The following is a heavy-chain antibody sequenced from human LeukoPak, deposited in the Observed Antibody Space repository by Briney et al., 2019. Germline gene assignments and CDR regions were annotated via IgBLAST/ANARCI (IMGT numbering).Heavy chain of an antibody. Sequence: SETLSLTCTVSGGSISSYYWSWIRQPPGKGLEWIGYIYYSGSTNYNPSLTSRVTISVDTSKNQFSLRLSSVTAADTAVYYCARDSGSGYYGDYYYYYMDVWGKGTTVTVSS. D-gene: IGHD4-17*01. CDR3: ARDSGSGYYGDYYYYYMDV. J-gene: IGHJ6*03. CDR2: IYYSGST. CDR1: GGSISSYY. V-gene: IGHV4-59*01.